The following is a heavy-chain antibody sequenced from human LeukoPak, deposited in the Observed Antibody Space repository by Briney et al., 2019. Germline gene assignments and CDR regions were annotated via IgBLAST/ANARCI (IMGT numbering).Heavy chain of an antibody. CDR3: AGITMVRGAPHDAFDI. CDR2: IYTSGST. J-gene: IGHJ3*02. Sequence: SQTLSLTCTVSGGSISSASYYWSWIRQPAGKGLEWIGRIYTSGSTNYNPSLKSRITISVDMSKNQFSLKLSSVTAADTAVYYCAGITMVRGAPHDAFDIWGQGTMVTVSS. CDR1: GGSISSASYY. V-gene: IGHV4-61*02. D-gene: IGHD3-10*01.